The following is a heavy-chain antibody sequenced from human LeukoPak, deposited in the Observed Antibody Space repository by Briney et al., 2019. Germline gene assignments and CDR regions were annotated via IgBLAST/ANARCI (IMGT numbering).Heavy chain of an antibody. CDR2: VSYTGGT. CDR1: GYSISSGYY. J-gene: IGHJ3*01. V-gene: IGHV4-38-2*01. Sequence: NPSETLSLTCAVSGYSISSGYYWGWIRQPPGKRLEWIGYVSYTGGTKYNPSLQSRVTISIDTSKSQFSLKLTSVTSADTAVYSCARLLDNDISSDPDTFDVWGQGTTVIVSS. D-gene: IGHD3-22*01. CDR3: ARLLDNDISSDPDTFDV.